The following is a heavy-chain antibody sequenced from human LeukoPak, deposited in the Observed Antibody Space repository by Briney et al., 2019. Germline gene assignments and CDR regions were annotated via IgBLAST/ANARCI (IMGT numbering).Heavy chain of an antibody. CDR1: GFTFSSYG. CDR3: AKSYLWFGELSHFDY. D-gene: IGHD3-10*01. CDR2: ISYDGSNK. J-gene: IGHJ4*02. V-gene: IGHV3-30*18. Sequence: GSLRLSCAASGFTFSSYGMHWVRQVPGKGLEWMALISYDGSNKYYADSVKGRFTISRDNSKSTLYLQMNSLRAEDSAVYYCAKSYLWFGELSHFDYWGQGTLVTVSS.